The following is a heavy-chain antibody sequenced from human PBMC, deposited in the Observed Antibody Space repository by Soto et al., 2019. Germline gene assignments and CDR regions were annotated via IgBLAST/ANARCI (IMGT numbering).Heavy chain of an antibody. V-gene: IGHV3-23*01. CDR1: GFTFSSYW. Sequence: TGGSLRLSCAASGFTFSSYWMSWVRQTPGKGLEWVSGITNSGGTTNYADSVKGRFTISRDNSKSTLYLQMNSLTVEDTAVYYCAKDRCLTTDCHFDYWGQGTLVTVSS. J-gene: IGHJ4*02. CDR3: AKDRCLTTDCHFDY. CDR2: ITNSGGTT. D-gene: IGHD3-9*01.